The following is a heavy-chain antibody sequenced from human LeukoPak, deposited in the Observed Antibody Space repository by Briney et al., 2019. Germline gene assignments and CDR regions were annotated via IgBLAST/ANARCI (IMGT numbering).Heavy chain of an antibody. CDR3: AKDGGLWVSAHWGDS. CDR2: ITTSDGNT. CDR1: GFTFSSYT. V-gene: IGHV3-23*01. D-gene: IGHD7-27*01. J-gene: IGHJ4*02. Sequence: GGSLRLSCAASGFTFSSYTMSWVRQAPGKGLEWVSTITTSDGNTYYADSVKGRFTVSRDNSKNTLFPQMNSLRAEDTAVYYCAKDGGLWVSAHWGDSWGRGTLVTVSS.